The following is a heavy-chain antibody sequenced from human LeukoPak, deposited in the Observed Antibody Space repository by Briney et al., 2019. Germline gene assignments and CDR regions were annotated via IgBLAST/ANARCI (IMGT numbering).Heavy chain of an antibody. V-gene: IGHV3-23*01. D-gene: IGHD3-9*01. CDR3: AKWGDYDILTGYYVSDY. J-gene: IGHJ4*02. Sequence: GASLRLSRAASGFTFSNYAMSWVRQAPGKGLEWVSAIVGSGGSTYYADSVKGRFTISRDNPKNTLYLQMNSLRAEDTAVYYCAKWGDYDILTGYYVSDYWGQGTLVTVSS. CDR1: GFTFSNYA. CDR2: IVGSGGST.